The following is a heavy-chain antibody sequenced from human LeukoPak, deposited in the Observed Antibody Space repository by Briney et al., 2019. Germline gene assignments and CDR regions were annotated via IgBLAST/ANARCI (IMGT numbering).Heavy chain of an antibody. V-gene: IGHV3-53*01. Sequence: PGGSLRLSCAASGFSISIYNMNWVRQAPGKGLEWVSVIYSGGSTYYADSVKGRFTISRDNSKNTLYLQMNSLRAEDTAVYYCARGTVVTTGFNRAFDYWGQGTLVTVSS. J-gene: IGHJ4*02. D-gene: IGHD3-22*01. CDR1: GFSISIYN. CDR2: IYSGGST. CDR3: ARGTVVTTGFNRAFDY.